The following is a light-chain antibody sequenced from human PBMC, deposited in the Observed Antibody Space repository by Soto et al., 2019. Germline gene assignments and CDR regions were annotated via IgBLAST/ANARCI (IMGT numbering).Light chain of an antibody. Sequence: ALTQPAPVPGSPGQSITISCTGTSSDVGSYNLVSWYQQHPGKAPKLMIYEVSKRPSGVSNRFSGSKSGNTASLTISGLQAEDEADYYCCSYAGSSTYVFGTGTKVTVL. J-gene: IGLJ1*01. CDR2: EVS. CDR1: SSDVGSYNL. V-gene: IGLV2-23*02. CDR3: CSYAGSSTYV.